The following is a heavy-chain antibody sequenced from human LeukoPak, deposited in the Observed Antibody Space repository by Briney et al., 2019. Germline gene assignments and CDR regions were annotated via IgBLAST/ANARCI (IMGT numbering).Heavy chain of an antibody. J-gene: IGHJ4*02. CDR2: ISSRSHYI. D-gene: IGHD3-10*01. CDR3: TRDLSSGNPGGFDY. CDR1: EFTFSRYS. V-gene: IGHV3-21*01. Sequence: GGSLRLSCAASEFTFSRYSMNWVRQAPGKGLEWVSTISSRSHYIYYADSVKGRFTISRDNGKNSLYLQMDSLRAEDTDVYYCTRDLSSGNPGGFDYWGQGALVTVSS.